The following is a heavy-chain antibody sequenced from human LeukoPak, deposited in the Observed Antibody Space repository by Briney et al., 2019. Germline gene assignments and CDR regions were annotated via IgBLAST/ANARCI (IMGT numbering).Heavy chain of an antibody. CDR3: AKDGGVVVVPAAPDY. D-gene: IGHD2-2*01. V-gene: IGHV3-23*01. J-gene: IGHJ4*02. CDR2: ISGSGGST. Sequence: GGSLRLSCAASGFTFISYAMSWVRQAPGKGLEWVSAISGSGGSTYYADSVKGRFTISRDNYKNTLYLQMNSLRAEDTAVYYCAKDGGVVVVPAAPDYWGQGTLVTVSS. CDR1: GFTFISYA.